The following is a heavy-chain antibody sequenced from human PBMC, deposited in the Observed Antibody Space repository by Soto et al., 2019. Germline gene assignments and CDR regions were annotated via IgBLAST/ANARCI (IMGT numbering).Heavy chain of an antibody. V-gene: IGHV3-21*01. CDR3: ARGLTVTTLSYYYYYMDV. J-gene: IGHJ6*03. Sequence: GGSLRLSCAASGFTFSSYSMNWVRQAPGKGLEWVSSISSSSSYIYYADSVKGRFTISRDNAKNSLYLQMNSLRAEDTAVYYCARGLTVTTLSYYYYYMDVWGKGTTVTVSS. D-gene: IGHD4-4*01. CDR1: GFTFSSYS. CDR2: ISSSSSYI.